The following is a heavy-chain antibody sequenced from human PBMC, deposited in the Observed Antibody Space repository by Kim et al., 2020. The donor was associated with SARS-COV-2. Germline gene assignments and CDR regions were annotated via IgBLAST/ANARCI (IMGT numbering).Heavy chain of an antibody. CDR3: ARDVKSVEDAFDI. Sequence: YAVTVKSRITINPDTSKNQFSLQLNSVTPEDTAVYYCARDVKSVEDAFDIWGQGTMVTVSS. D-gene: IGHD2-15*01. V-gene: IGHV6-1*01. J-gene: IGHJ3*02.